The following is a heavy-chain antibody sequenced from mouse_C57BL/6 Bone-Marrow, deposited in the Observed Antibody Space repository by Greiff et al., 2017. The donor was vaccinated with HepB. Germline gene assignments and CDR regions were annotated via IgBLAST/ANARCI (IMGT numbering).Heavy chain of an antibody. CDR3: ARSAYYGSSYPSWFAY. D-gene: IGHD1-1*01. Sequence: VQLQQSGAELVKPGASVKLSCKASGYTFTSYWMHWVKQRPGQGLEWIGMIHPNSGSTNYNEKFKSKATLTVDKSSSTAYMQLSSLTSEDSAVYYCARSAYYGSSYPSWFAYWGQGTLVTVSA. V-gene: IGHV1-64*01. CDR1: GYTFTSYW. J-gene: IGHJ3*01. CDR2: IHPNSGST.